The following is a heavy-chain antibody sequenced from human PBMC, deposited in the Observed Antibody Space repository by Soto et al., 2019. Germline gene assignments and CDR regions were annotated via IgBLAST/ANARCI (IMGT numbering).Heavy chain of an antibody. Sequence: PGGSLRLSCAASGFTFSSYAMSWVRQAPGKGLEWVSAISGSGGSTYYADSVKGRFTISRDNSKNTLYLQMNSLRAEDTAVYYCAKDQEYYGSGSYDSGTFDYWGQGTLVTVSS. V-gene: IGHV3-23*01. J-gene: IGHJ4*02. D-gene: IGHD3-10*01. CDR3: AKDQEYYGSGSYDSGTFDY. CDR1: GFTFSSYA. CDR2: ISGSGGST.